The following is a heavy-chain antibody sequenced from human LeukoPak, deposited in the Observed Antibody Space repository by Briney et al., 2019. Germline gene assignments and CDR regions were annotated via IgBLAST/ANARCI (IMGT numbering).Heavy chain of an antibody. CDR3: ARDRSSGWYGDYFDY. Sequence: SETLSLTCTVSGGSISSYYWSWIRQPPGKGLEWIGYTYYSGSTNYNPSLKSRVTISVDTSKNQFSLKLSSVTAADTAVYYCARDRSSGWYGDYFDYWGQGTLVTVSS. V-gene: IGHV4-59*01. CDR1: GGSISSYY. J-gene: IGHJ4*02. CDR2: TYYSGST. D-gene: IGHD6-19*01.